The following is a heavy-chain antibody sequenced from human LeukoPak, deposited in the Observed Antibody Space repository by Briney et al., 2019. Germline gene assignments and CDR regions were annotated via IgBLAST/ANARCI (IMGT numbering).Heavy chain of an antibody. V-gene: IGHV4-4*07. J-gene: IGHJ6*03. Sequence: SETLSLTCSVSGGSISSYYWSWIRQPAGKGLEWIGRIYTSGSTNYNPSLKSRVTMSVDTSKNQFSLKLSSVTAADTAVYYCARGPALVVPAAPLYYYYMDVWGKGTTVTVSS. CDR2: IYTSGST. D-gene: IGHD2-2*01. CDR1: GGSISSYY. CDR3: ARGPALVVPAAPLYYYYMDV.